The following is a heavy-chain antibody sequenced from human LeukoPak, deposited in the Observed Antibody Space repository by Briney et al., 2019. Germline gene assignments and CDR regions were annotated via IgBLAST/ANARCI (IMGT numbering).Heavy chain of an antibody. J-gene: IGHJ6*02. V-gene: IGHV3-30*03. CDR3: ARDQGVVVHGKYHYYGMDV. CDR1: GFTFSSYG. D-gene: IGHD3-22*01. Sequence: HPGGSLRLSCAASGFTFSSYGIHWVRQAPGKGLEWVAAISYDGSSKYYADSVKGRFTISRDNSKNTLYLQMNSLRAEDTAVYYCARDQGVVVHGKYHYYGMDVWGQGTTVTVSS. CDR2: ISYDGSSK.